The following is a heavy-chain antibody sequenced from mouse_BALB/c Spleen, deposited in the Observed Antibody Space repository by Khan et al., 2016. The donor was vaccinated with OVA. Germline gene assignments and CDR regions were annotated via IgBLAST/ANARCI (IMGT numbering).Heavy chain of an antibody. V-gene: IGHV14-3*02. CDR3: VHPSSAPRNFDV. D-gene: IGHD6-1*01. CDR2: IGPANGET. Sequence: VQLKESGAELVKPGASVKLSCTASGFNIKDTYMHWVKQRPEQGLEWIGRIGPANGETKYDPKFQGKATITADTSSNTSYLQVSSLTSEDTAVSSCVHPSSAPRNFDVWGAGTTVTVPS. CDR1: GFNIKDTY. J-gene: IGHJ1*01.